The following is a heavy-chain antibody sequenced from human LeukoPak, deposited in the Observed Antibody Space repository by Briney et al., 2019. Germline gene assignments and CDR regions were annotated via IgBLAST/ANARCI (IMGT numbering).Heavy chain of an antibody. CDR1: GFTFSSYA. J-gene: IGHJ4*02. D-gene: IGHD3-9*01. CDR3: AKTDVYYDILTGYYYFDY. Sequence: PGGSLRLSCAASGFTFSSYAMSWVRQAPGKGLEWVSAISGSGGSTYYADSVKGRFTISRDNSKNTLYLQMNSLRAEDTAVYYCAKTDVYYDILTGYYYFDYWGQGTLVTVSS. V-gene: IGHV3-23*01. CDR2: ISGSGGST.